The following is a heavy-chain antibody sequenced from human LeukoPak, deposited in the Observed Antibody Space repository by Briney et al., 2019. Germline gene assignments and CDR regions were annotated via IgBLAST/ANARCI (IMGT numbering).Heavy chain of an antibody. CDR3: ARELRFVDY. Sequence: SETLSLTCAVSGDSISSYYWGWIRQPPGKGLEWIGYIYYTGSTNYNPSLKSRVTISVDTSKNQFSLKLSSVTAADTAVYYCARELRFVDYWGQGTLVTVSS. D-gene: IGHD5-12*01. CDR1: GDSISSYY. V-gene: IGHV4-59*12. CDR2: IYYTGST. J-gene: IGHJ4*02.